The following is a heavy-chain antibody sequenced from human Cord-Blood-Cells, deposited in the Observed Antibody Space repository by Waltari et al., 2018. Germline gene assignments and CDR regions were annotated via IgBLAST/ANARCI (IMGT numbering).Heavy chain of an antibody. Sequence: QVQLQQWGAGLLKPSETLSLTCAVYGGSFSGYYWSWIRQPPGKGLEGIGEINHSGSTNYNPSLKSRVTISVDTSKNQFSLKLSSVTAADTAVYYCARVAGLGDAFDIWGQGTMVTVSS. D-gene: IGHD3-16*01. CDR3: ARVAGLGDAFDI. CDR2: INHSGST. CDR1: GGSFSGYY. J-gene: IGHJ3*02. V-gene: IGHV4-34*01.